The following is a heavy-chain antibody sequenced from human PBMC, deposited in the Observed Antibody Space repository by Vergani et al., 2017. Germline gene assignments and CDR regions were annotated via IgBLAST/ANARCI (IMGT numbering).Heavy chain of an antibody. Sequence: QVQLVQSGAEVKKPGASVKVSCKASGYTFTGYYMHWVRPAPGQGLEWMGWINPNSGGTNYAQKFQGRVTMTRDTSISTAYMELSRLRSDDTAVYYCARGYCSGGSCSNDAFDIWGQGTMVTVSS. J-gene: IGHJ3*02. D-gene: IGHD2-15*01. CDR1: GYTFTGYY. CDR3: ARGYCSGGSCSNDAFDI. V-gene: IGHV1-2*02. CDR2: INPNSGGT.